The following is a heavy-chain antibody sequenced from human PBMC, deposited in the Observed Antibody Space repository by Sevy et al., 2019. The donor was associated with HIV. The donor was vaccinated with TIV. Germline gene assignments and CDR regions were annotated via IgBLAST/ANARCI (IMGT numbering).Heavy chain of an antibody. D-gene: IGHD3-10*01. Sequence: GGSLRLSCAASGFTFNYHFMNWVRQVPGKGLEWVSYISSASSYINYSDSVKGRFTISRDNARNLVFLEMNNLRPEDTAVYFCARGDYYGSLYYFDYWGQGTLVTVSS. J-gene: IGHJ4*02. CDR3: ARGDYYGSLYYFDY. CDR1: GFTFNYHF. V-gene: IGHV3-21*01. CDR2: ISSASSYI.